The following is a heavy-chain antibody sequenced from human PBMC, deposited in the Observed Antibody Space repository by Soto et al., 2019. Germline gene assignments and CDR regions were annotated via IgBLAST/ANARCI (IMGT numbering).Heavy chain of an antibody. Sequence: GGSLRLSCAASGFTFSSYAMHWVRQAPGKGLEWVAVISYDGSNKYYADSVKGRFTISRDNSKNTLYLQMNSLRAEDTAVYYCARDGEVVPAAMENWFDPWGQGTLVTVSS. CDR3: ARDGEVVPAAMENWFDP. D-gene: IGHD2-2*01. CDR2: ISYDGSNK. CDR1: GFTFSSYA. V-gene: IGHV3-30-3*01. J-gene: IGHJ5*02.